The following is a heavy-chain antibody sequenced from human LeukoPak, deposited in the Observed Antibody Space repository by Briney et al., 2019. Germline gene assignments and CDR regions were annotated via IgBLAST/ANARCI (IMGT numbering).Heavy chain of an antibody. CDR3: ARQMYSGTLDY. CDR2: IYYSGST. J-gene: IGHJ4*02. V-gene: IGHV4-59*08. D-gene: IGHD1-1*01. CDR1: GGSISSYF. Sequence: SETLSLTCTVSGGSISSYFWSWIRQPPGKALEWLGYIYYSGSTNYKPSLKSRGTISVDTSKNQFSLKLSSMTAADTAVYYCARQMYSGTLDYWGPGTLVIVSS.